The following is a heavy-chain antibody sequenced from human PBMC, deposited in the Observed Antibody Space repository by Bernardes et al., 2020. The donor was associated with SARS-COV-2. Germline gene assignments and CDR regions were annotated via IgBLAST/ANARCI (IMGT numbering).Heavy chain of an antibody. V-gene: IGHV3-21*01. CDR2: INPSSSYI. CDR3: AREEFNKQDPIDF. Sequence: GGSLRLSCAASGFSFRNYNLIWVRQVPGKGLEWVSSINPSSSYIYYADSVNGRFTISRDNAKNSLYLEMNSLRAEDTAIYYCAREEFNKQDPIDFWGQGTQVTVSS. J-gene: IGHJ4*02. CDR1: GFSFRNYN. D-gene: IGHD3-10*01.